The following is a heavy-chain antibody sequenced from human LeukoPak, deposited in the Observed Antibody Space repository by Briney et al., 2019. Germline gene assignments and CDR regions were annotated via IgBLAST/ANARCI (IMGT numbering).Heavy chain of an antibody. V-gene: IGHV3-21*01. Sequence: GGSLRLSCAASGFTFSSYSMNWVRQAPGKGLEWVSSISSSSYIYYADSVKGRFTISRDNAKNSLYLQMNSLRAEDTAVYYCARVNYYDSSGPDAFDIWGQGTMVTVSS. D-gene: IGHD3-22*01. J-gene: IGHJ3*02. CDR2: ISSSSYI. CDR1: GFTFSSYS. CDR3: ARVNYYDSSGPDAFDI.